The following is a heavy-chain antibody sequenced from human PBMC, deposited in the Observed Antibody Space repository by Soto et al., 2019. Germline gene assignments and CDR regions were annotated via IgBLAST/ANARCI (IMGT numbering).Heavy chain of an antibody. CDR3: ASPSYGSGNSY. J-gene: IGHJ4*02. V-gene: IGHV1-3*01. CDR1: GYTFSNYA. Sequence: QVQLVQSGAEVKKPGASVKVSCKASGYTFSNYALHWVRQAPGQRLEWMGWINADNGNTKYSQKFQGRVTCTRDTSASTAYMDLSSLRSEDTAVYYCASPSYGSGNSYWGQGTLVTVSS. D-gene: IGHD3-10*01. CDR2: INADNGNT.